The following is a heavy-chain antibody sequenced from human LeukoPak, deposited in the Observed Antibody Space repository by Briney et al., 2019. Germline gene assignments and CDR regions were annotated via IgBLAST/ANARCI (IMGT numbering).Heavy chain of an antibody. CDR2: INHSGST. Sequence: SETLSLTCAVYGGSFSGYYWSWIRQPPGKGLEWIGDINHSGSTNYNPSLKSRVTISVDTSKNQFSLKLSSVTAADTAGYFCARSRLRKFDYWGQGTLVTVSS. V-gene: IGHV4-34*01. J-gene: IGHJ4*02. CDR3: ARSRLRKFDY. CDR1: GGSFSGYY. D-gene: IGHD1-14*01.